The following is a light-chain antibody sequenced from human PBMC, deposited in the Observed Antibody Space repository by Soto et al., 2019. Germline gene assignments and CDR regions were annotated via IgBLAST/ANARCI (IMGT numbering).Light chain of an antibody. V-gene: IGLV1-40*01. CDR3: QSYDSSLSGYV. CDR2: DDN. CDR1: SSNIGAGYD. J-gene: IGLJ1*01. Sequence: SVLTQPPSVSGAPGQRVTISCTGSSSNIGAGYDLHWYQQLPGTAPKLLIYDDNNRPSGVPDRFSGSKSGTSASLAITGLQAEDEADYYCQSYDSSLSGYVFGTGTKGTVL.